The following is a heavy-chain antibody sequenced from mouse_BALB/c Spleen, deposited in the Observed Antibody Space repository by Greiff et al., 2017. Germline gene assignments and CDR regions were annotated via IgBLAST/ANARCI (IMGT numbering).Heavy chain of an antibody. V-gene: IGHV5-12-1*01. CDR3: ASHYYALDY. J-gene: IGHJ2*01. D-gene: IGHD1-1*01. CDR1: GFAFSSYD. CDR2: ISSGGGST. Sequence: EVQGVESGGGLVKPGGSLKLSCAASGFAFSSYDMSWVRQTPEKRLEWVAYISSGGGSTYYPDTVKGRFTISRDNAKNTLYLQMSSLKSEDTAMYYCASHYYALDYWGQGTTLTVSS.